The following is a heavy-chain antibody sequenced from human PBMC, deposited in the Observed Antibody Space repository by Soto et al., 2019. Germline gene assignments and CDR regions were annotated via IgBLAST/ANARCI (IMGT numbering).Heavy chain of an antibody. V-gene: IGHV3-23*01. CDR3: AIRSGLPANRPDY. J-gene: IGHJ4*02. CDR1: GFTFSNYA. D-gene: IGHD6-13*01. CDR2: ISGDSGST. Sequence: PGGSLRLSCAASGFTFSNYAMSWVRQAPGKGLEWVSAISGDSGSTYYADSVKGRFTISRDNSKNTLYLQRNSLQAEDTDVYKSAIRSGLPANRPDYCGQGTLLTVSS.